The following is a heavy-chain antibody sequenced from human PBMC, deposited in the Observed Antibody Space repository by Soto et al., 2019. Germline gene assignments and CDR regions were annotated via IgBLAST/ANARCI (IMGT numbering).Heavy chain of an antibody. CDR3: VRDGGP. V-gene: IGHV3-13*01. D-gene: IGHD3-3*01. CDR2: IGTAGDT. J-gene: IGHJ5*02. CDR1: GFTFSTYD. Sequence: GGSLRLSCAASGFTFSTYDMHWVRQGTEKGLEWVSAIGTAGDTYYLDSVKGRFTISRENAKNSLYLQMSSLRAGDTAIYYCVRDGGPWGQGTLVTVSS.